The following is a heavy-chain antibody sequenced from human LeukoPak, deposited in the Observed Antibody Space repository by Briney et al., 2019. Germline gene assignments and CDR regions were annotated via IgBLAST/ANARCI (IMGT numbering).Heavy chain of an antibody. J-gene: IGHJ4*02. CDR2: ITGSGTTI. CDR1: GFTFSSYE. Sequence: GGSLRLSCGASGFTFSSYEMNWVRQAPGKGLEWVSYITGSGTTIYYADSVKGRFTISRDNAKNSLYLQMNSLRAEDTAVYYCARDRSTVTTWLDYWGQGTLVTVSS. CDR3: ARDRSTVTTWLDY. V-gene: IGHV3-48*03. D-gene: IGHD4-17*01.